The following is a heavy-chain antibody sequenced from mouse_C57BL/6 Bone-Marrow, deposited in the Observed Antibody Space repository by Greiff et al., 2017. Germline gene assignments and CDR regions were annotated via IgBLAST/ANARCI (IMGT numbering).Heavy chain of an antibody. CDR1: GFNIKDYY. J-gene: IGHJ2*01. CDR3: ARYDNYFDY. V-gene: IGHV14-2*01. D-gene: IGHD2-3*01. Sequence: EVQGVESGAELVKPGASVKLSCKASGFNIKDYYMHWVKQRTEQGLEWIGGIDPEDGGTTYAPKFQGKATITADTSSTTAYLQLSSLPYEDTAFXYFARYDNYFDYWGQGTPLTVSS. CDR2: IDPEDGGT.